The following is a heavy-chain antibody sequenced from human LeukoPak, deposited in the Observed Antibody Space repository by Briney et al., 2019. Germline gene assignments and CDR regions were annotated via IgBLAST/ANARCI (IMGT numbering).Heavy chain of an antibody. CDR3: AGIRGGWYFDY. D-gene: IGHD6-19*01. J-gene: IGHJ4*02. CDR2: ISPNVDNT. CDR1: GLTFSSYP. V-gene: IGHV3-64*01. Sequence: PGGSLRLSCVASGLTFSSYPMHWVRQAPGKGLEYVSSISPNVDNTYYANSVKGRFTISRDNSKNTLYLQMGSLRAEDMAVYYCAGIRGGWYFDYWGQGTLVTVSS.